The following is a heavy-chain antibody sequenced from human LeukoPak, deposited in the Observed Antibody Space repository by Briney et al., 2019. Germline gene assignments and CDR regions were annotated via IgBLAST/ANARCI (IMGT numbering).Heavy chain of an antibody. Sequence: PGGSLRLSCAASGFTFSSNGMHWVRQAPGKGLEWVAVIWYDGSNKYYADSVKGRFTISRDNSKNTLYLQMNSLRAEDTAVYYCAKPDYGDYTLYPYFDYWGQGTLVTVSS. CDR2: IWYDGSNK. V-gene: IGHV3-33*06. D-gene: IGHD4-17*01. J-gene: IGHJ4*02. CDR3: AKPDYGDYTLYPYFDY. CDR1: GFTFSSNG.